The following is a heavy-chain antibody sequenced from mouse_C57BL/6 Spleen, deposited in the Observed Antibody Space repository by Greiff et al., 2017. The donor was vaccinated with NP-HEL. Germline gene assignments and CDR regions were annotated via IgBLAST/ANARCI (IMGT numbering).Heavy chain of an antibody. CDR2: INPGSGGT. CDR1: GYAFTNYL. CDR3: ERYGYDEGFAY. J-gene: IGHJ3*01. Sequence: QVQLQQSGAELVRPGTSVKVSCKASGYAFTNYLIEWVKQRPGQGLAWIGVINPGSGGTNYNEKFKGKATLTADTSSSTAYMQLSSLTSEDSAVYFCERYGYDEGFAYWGQGTLVTVSA. D-gene: IGHD2-2*01. V-gene: IGHV1-54*01.